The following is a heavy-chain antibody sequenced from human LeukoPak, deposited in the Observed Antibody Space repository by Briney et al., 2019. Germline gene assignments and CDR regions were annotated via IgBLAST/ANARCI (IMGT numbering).Heavy chain of an antibody. J-gene: IGHJ4*02. CDR2: IGSSGSTI. CDR1: GFPFSNYY. Sequence: GGSLRLSCAASGFPFSNYYMSWIRQAPGKGLEWISYIGSSGSTIYYADSVKGRFTISRDNAKNSLYLQMDSLRAADTAIYYCARDPSGYISGWARRALDYWGQGTPVTVSS. V-gene: IGHV3-11*01. CDR3: ARDPSGYISGWARRALDY. D-gene: IGHD6-19*01.